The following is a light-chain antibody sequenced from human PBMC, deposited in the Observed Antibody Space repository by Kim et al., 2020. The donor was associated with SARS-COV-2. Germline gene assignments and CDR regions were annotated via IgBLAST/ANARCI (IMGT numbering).Light chain of an antibody. V-gene: IGKV1-5*03. CDR3: QQYHSHSYA. CDR1: ESIGDW. Sequence: YESVGDRVTITCRATESIGDWLAWYQQKPGKPPNLLIYKASNLESGVPSRFSGSGSGTEFTLTINSLQPEDFATYYCQQYHSHSYAFGQGTKLEI. CDR2: KAS. J-gene: IGKJ2*01.